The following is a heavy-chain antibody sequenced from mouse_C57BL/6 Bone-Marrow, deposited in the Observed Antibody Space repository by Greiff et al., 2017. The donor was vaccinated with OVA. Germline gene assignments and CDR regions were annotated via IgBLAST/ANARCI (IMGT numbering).Heavy chain of an antibody. V-gene: IGHV14-4*01. D-gene: IGHD2-4*01. CDR2: IDPENGDT. CDR1: GFNIKDDY. CDR3: TTLYSDYDVGYFDS. J-gene: IGHJ2*01. Sequence: VQLQQSGAELVRPGASVKLSCTASGFNIKDDYMHWVKQRPEQGLEWIGWIDPENGDTEYASKFQGKATITADTSSNTAYLQLSSLTSEDTAVYYCTTLYSDYDVGYFDSWGQGTTLTVSS.